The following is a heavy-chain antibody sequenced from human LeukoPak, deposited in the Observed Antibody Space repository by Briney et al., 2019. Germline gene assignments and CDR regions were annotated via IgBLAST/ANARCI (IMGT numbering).Heavy chain of an antibody. Sequence: SETLSLTCAVYGESMIGRYWAWIRQPPGKRLDWIGEIHHSGGTNSNPSLKNRLTMSIDMSKNQFSLQLKSVTAADTAVYYCARATASGSGRAYDHWAQGNLVPVSS. CDR3: ARATASGSGRAYDH. CDR1: GESMIGRY. CDR2: IHHSGGT. V-gene: IGHV4-34*01. J-gene: IGHJ4*02. D-gene: IGHD3-10*01.